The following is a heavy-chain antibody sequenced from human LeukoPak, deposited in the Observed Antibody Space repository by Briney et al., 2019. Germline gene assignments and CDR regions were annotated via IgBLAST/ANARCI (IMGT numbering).Heavy chain of an antibody. Sequence: PGGSLRLSCAASGFTFSSYSMNWVRQAPGKGLEWVSSISSSSYIYYADSVRGRFTISRDNAKNSLYLQMNSLRAEDTAVYYCASLMVVTAIRGDYWGQGTLVTVSS. V-gene: IGHV3-21*01. J-gene: IGHJ4*02. CDR2: ISSSSYI. D-gene: IGHD2-21*02. CDR1: GFTFSSYS. CDR3: ASLMVVTAIRGDY.